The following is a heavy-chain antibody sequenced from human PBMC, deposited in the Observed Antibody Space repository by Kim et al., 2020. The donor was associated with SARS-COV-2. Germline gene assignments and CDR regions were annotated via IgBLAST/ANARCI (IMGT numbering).Heavy chain of an antibody. J-gene: IGHJ6*02. Sequence: GRFTISRDDSKNTAYLQMNSLKTEDTAVYYCTRHVDIVATILHYYYGMDVWGQGTTVTVSS. V-gene: IGHV3-73*01. CDR3: TRHVDIVATILHYYYGMDV. D-gene: IGHD5-12*01.